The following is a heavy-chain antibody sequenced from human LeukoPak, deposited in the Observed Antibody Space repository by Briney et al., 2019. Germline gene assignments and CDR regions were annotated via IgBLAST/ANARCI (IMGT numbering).Heavy chain of an antibody. CDR3: ARKGSLLDY. CDR1: GGSFSGYY. CDR2: INHSGST. V-gene: IGHV4-34*01. Sequence: SETLSLTCAVYGGSFSGYYWSWIRQPPGRGPEWIGEINHSGSTNYNPSLKSRVTISVDTSKNQFSLKLSSVTAADTAVYYCARKGSLLDYWGQGTLVTVSS. J-gene: IGHJ4*02.